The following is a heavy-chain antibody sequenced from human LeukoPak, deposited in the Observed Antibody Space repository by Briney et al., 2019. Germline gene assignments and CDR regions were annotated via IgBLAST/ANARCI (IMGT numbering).Heavy chain of an antibody. CDR2: IIPIFGTA. V-gene: IGHV1-69*05. J-gene: IGHJ5*02. CDR3: ARDLRPIGWFDP. CDR1: GGTFSSYA. Sequence: SVKVSCKASGGTFSSYAISWVRQAPGQGLEWMGGIIPIFGTANYAQKFQGRVTITTDESTSTAYMELSSLRSEDTAVYYCARDLRPIGWFDPWGQGPLVTVSS. D-gene: IGHD3-10*01.